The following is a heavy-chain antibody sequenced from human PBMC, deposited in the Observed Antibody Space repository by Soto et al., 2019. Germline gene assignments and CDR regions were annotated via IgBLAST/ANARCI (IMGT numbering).Heavy chain of an antibody. J-gene: IGHJ4*02. Sequence: GASVKVSCKASVGTLSSYAISWVRQAPGQGLEWMGGIIPIFGTANYAQKFQGRVTITADESTSTAYMELSSLRSEDTAVYYCATGIVGATGDYWGQGTLVTSPQ. CDR2: IIPIFGTA. CDR1: VGTLSSYA. D-gene: IGHD1-26*01. CDR3: ATGIVGATGDY. V-gene: IGHV1-69*13.